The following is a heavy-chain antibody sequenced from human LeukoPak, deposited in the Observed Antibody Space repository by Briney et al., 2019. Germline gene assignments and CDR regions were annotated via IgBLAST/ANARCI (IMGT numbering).Heavy chain of an antibody. CDR2: IKQDGSET. D-gene: IGHD6-13*01. Sequence: PGGSLRLSCAASGFTFGNYWMTWVRQAPRKGLEWVANIKQDGSETYYVDSVKGRFTISRDNAKNSLFLQMNSLRADDTAVYYCARETFAATARGGDHWGQGTLVTVSS. CDR3: ARETFAATARGGDH. V-gene: IGHV3-7*01. CDR1: GFTFGNYW. J-gene: IGHJ4*02.